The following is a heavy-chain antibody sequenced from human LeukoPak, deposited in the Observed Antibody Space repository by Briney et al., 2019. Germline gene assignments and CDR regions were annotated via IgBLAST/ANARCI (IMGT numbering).Heavy chain of an antibody. V-gene: IGHV3-64*01. CDR3: ARGERIVVVPAATDY. CDR1: GFTFSSYA. Sequence: GGSLRLSCAASGFTFSSYAMHWVRQAPGKGLEYVSAISSNGGSTYYANSVKGRFTISRDNSKNTLYLQMVSLRAEDMAVYYCARGERIVVVPAATDYWGQGTLVTVSS. J-gene: IGHJ4*02. CDR2: ISSNGGST. D-gene: IGHD2-2*01.